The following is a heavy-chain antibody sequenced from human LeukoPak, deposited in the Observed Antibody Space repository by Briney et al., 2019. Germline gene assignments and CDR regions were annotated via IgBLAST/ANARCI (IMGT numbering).Heavy chain of an antibody. J-gene: IGHJ5*02. CDR2: TYPRDSDT. CDR1: GYSFASYW. Sequence: GESLKISCKGSGYSFASYWIAWVRQMPGKGLEWMGITYPRDSDTKYNPSFQGQVSISADKSISTAYLQWSSLQASDTAIYYCARSHSSTLTWFDPWGQGTLVTVSS. CDR3: ARSHSSTLTWFDP. V-gene: IGHV5-51*01.